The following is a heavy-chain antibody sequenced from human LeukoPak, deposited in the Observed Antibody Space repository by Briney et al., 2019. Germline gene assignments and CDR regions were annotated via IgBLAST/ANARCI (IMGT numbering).Heavy chain of an antibody. J-gene: IGHJ4*02. CDR1: GLTFSSYS. V-gene: IGHV3-21*04. CDR3: AKGGHYYDSSGYYLY. CDR2: INSSSSYI. D-gene: IGHD3-22*01. Sequence: GGSLRLSCAASGLTFSSYSMSWVRQAPGKGLEWVSSINSSSSYIYYADPVKGRFTFSRDNAKNSLSLQMYSLRAEDTAVYYCAKGGHYYDSSGYYLYWGQGTLVTVSS.